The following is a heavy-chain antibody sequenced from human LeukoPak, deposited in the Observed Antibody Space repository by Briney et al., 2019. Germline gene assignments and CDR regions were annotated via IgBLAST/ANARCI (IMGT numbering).Heavy chain of an antibody. V-gene: IGHV3-23*01. CDR2: ISGSDGST. Sequence: GGSLRLSCAASGFTFSTYAMSWVRQAPGKGLEWVSGISGSDGSTYYADSVKGRFTISRDNSKNTLYLRMNSLRVEDTAVYYCARGNDYSDINWFDPWGQGTLVTVSS. D-gene: IGHD4-17*01. CDR3: ARGNDYSDINWFDP. J-gene: IGHJ5*02. CDR1: GFTFSTYA.